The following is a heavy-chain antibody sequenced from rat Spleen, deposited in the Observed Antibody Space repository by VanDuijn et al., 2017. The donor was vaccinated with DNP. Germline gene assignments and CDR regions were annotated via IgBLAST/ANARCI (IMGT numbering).Heavy chain of an antibody. Sequence: EVQLVESGGGLVQPGRSLKLSCTASGFSFSDYNMAWVRTAPKKGLEWVTSISNDGGSSFYRDSVKGRFTISRDNVRSSLHLQMDSLKSEDTATYYCARDLLRWRRGFAYWGQGTLVTVSS. CDR2: ISNDGGSS. J-gene: IGHJ3*01. CDR3: ARDLLRWRRGFAY. V-gene: IGHV5-20*01. D-gene: IGHD1-11*01. CDR1: GFSFSDYN.